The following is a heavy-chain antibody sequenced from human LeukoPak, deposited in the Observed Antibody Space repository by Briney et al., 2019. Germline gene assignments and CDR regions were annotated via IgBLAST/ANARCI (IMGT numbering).Heavy chain of an antibody. CDR3: ARGYCSGGRCYDILNYQYGMDV. V-gene: IGHV1-18*01. CDR2: ISVYNGIT. Sequence: ASVKVSCKASGYTFTSYGVSWVRQAPGQGPEWMGWISVYNGITNYAQRLQGRVTMTTGTSTSTAYMELRSLRSDDTAVYYCARGYCSGGRCYDILNYQYGMDVWGQGTTVTVSS. CDR1: GYTFTSYG. D-gene: IGHD2-15*01. J-gene: IGHJ6*02.